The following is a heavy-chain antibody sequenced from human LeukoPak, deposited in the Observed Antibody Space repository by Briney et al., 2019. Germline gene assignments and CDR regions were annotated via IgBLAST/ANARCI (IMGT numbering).Heavy chain of an antibody. D-gene: IGHD1-1*01. CDR2: IYYRGNT. V-gene: IGHV4-39*01. J-gene: IGHJ4*02. CDR3: TRLFNGSPADY. CDR1: GGSITNNNYH. Sequence: PSETLSLTCTVSGGSITNNNYHWGWIRQPLGKGLEWIGSIYYRGNTYYDPSLKSRVTISVDTSKNQFSLWLSSVTAADTSVYYCTRLFNGSPADYWGQGILVTVSS.